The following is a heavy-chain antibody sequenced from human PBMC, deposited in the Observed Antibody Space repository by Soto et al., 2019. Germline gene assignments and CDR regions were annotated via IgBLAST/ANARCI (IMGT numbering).Heavy chain of an antibody. CDR3: ARGGCSSTICLRPHDDNYYYYMDV. J-gene: IGHJ6*03. CDR2: INPNSGGT. CDR1: GYTFTGYY. Sequence: GASVKVSCKASGYTFTGYYMHWVRQAPGQGLEWMGWINPNSGGTNYAQKFQGWVTMTRDTSISTAYMELSRLRSDDTAVYYCARGGCSSTICLRPHDDNYYYYMDVWGKGTTVTVSS. D-gene: IGHD2-2*01. V-gene: IGHV1-2*04.